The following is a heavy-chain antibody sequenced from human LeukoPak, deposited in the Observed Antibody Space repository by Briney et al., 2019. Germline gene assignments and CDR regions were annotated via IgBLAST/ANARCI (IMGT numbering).Heavy chain of an antibody. CDR1: GFTFSSYA. CDR2: ISYDGSNK. D-gene: IGHD3-10*01. CDR3: ARSFYYYGSGFQGGYFQH. J-gene: IGHJ1*01. Sequence: GGSLRLSCAASGFTFSSYAMHWVRQAPGKGLEWVAVISYDGSNKYYADSVKGRFTISRDNSKNTLYLQMNSLRAEDTAVYYCARSFYYYGSGFQGGYFQHWVQGTLVTVSS. V-gene: IGHV3-30-3*01.